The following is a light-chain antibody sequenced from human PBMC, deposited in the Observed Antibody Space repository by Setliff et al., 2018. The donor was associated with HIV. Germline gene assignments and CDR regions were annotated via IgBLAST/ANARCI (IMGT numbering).Light chain of an antibody. CDR3: SSFTISTTWV. CDR1: SSDIAAYNL. V-gene: IGLV2-14*03. J-gene: IGLJ3*02. Sequence: VLTQPASVSGSPGQSITISCSGTSSDIAAYNLVSWYQQHPGKAPKLMISDVSSRPSGVSNRFSGSKSGSTASLTISGLQPEDEADYYCSSFTISTTWVFGGGTKGTVL. CDR2: DVS.